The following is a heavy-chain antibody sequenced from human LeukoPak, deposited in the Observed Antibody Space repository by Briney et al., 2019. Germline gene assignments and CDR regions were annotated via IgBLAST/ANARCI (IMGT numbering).Heavy chain of an antibody. CDR2: IRGSGGST. CDR3: AELGITMIGGV. CDR1: GFTFSRYG. D-gene: IGHD3-10*02. V-gene: IGHV3-23*01. Sequence: GGSLRLSCAASGFTFSRYGISWVRQAPGKGLEWVSAIRGSGGSTYYAEFVKGRFTISRDNTKNTLYLQMNSLRAEDTAVYYCAELGITMIGGVWGKGTTVTISS. J-gene: IGHJ6*04.